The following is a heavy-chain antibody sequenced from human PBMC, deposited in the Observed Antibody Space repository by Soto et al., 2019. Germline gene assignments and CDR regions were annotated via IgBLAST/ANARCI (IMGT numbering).Heavy chain of an antibody. V-gene: IGHV4-30-4*01. Sequence: SETLSLTCTVSGGSISSGDYYWSWIRQPSGKGLEWIGYIYYSGSTYYNPSLMSRVTISVDTSKNQFSLKLSSVTAADTAVYYCARCASSCSLGFWGQGTLVTVSS. CDR3: ARCASSCSLGF. J-gene: IGHJ4*02. D-gene: IGHD2-15*01. CDR2: IYYSGST. CDR1: GGSISSGDYY.